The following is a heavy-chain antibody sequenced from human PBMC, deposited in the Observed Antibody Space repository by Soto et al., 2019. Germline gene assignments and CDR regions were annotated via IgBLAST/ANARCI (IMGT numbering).Heavy chain of an antibody. CDR1: GFTISSDA. Sequence: GGSLRLSCSETGFTISSDAMHWVRPAAGKGLEYVSAISSNGGSTYYAVSVKGRFTISRDNSKNTLFLQMNSLIPEDTAMYYCVKDHPALEYWGHGTLVTVPS. V-gene: IGHV3-64D*06. CDR3: VKDHPALEY. J-gene: IGHJ4*01. CDR2: ISSNGGST.